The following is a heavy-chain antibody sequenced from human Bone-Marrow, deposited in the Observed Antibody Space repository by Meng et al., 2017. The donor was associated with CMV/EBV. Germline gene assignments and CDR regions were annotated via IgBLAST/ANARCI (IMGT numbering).Heavy chain of an antibody. Sequence: ASVKVSCKASGYTFTSYGISWVRQAPGQGLEWMGWISAYNGNTNYAQKLQGRVTMTTDTSTSTAYMELRSLRSEDTAVYYWARTGPTVNTRPPPRLNWFDPWGQGTLVTVSS. V-gene: IGHV1-18*01. J-gene: IGHJ5*02. D-gene: IGHD4-11*01. CDR1: GYTFTSYG. CDR3: ARTGPTVNTRPPPRLNWFDP. CDR2: ISAYNGNT.